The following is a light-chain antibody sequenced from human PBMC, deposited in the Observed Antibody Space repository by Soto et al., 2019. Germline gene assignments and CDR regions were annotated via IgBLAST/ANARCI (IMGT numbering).Light chain of an antibody. CDR2: KAS. Sequence: DIQMTPSQNSLSSSVGDIVNMTCRASRSISRYLNWYQQKPGKAPKLLIYKASTLKSGVPSRFSGSGSGTEFTLTISSLQPDDFATYYCQHYNSYSEAFGQGTKVDIK. J-gene: IGKJ1*01. CDR3: QHYNSYSEA. V-gene: IGKV1-5*03. CDR1: RSISRY.